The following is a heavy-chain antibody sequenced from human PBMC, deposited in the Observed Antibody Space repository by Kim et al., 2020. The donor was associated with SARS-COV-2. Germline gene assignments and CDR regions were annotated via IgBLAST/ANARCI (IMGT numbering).Heavy chain of an antibody. CDR1: GYTFTTYY. CDR3: AREVVCQLSFDI. Sequence: ASVKVSCKASGYTFTTYYMNWVRQAPGQGLEWMGMIVTNAGNITYAQRFTGRVILSWDTSASTAYLQLSSLRSEDTAMYYCAREVVCQLSFDIWGQGTMV. D-gene: IGHD2-2*01. CDR2: IVTNAGNI. J-gene: IGHJ3*02. V-gene: IGHV1-46*01.